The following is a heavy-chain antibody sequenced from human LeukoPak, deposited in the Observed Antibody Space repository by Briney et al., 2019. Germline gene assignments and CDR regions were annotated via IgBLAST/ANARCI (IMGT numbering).Heavy chain of an antibody. J-gene: IGHJ5*02. Sequence: GASVKVSCKASGYTFTSYYMHWVRQAPGQGLEWMGIINPSGGSTSYAQKFQGRVTMTRDMSTSTAYMELSSLRSEDTAVYYCASDPSSSWYHNWFDPWGQGTLVTVSS. D-gene: IGHD6-13*01. CDR3: ASDPSSSWYHNWFDP. CDR1: GYTFTSYY. V-gene: IGHV1-46*01. CDR2: INPSGGST.